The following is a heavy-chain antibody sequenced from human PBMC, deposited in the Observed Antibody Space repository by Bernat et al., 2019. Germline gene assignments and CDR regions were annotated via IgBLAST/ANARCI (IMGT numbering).Heavy chain of an antibody. D-gene: IGHD3-22*01. CDR1: GFTFSSYW. Sequence: EVQLVESGGGLVKPGRSLTLSCTASGFTFSSYWMSWVRQAPGKGLEWVANIKQDGSEKYYVDSVKGRFTISRDNAKNSLHLQMNSLRAEDTAVYYCARDRGAYYYDSSGYPEIFDYWGQGTLVTVSS. J-gene: IGHJ4*02. CDR3: ARDRGAYYYDSSGYPEIFDY. CDR2: IKQDGSEK. V-gene: IGHV3-7*03.